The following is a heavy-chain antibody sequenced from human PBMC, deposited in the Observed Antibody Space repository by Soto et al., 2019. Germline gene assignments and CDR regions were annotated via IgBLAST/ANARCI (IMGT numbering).Heavy chain of an antibody. V-gene: IGHV1-2*02. CDR2: INPDTGDT. CDR1: GFTFTVYY. J-gene: IGHJ4*02. CDR3: ARGPQLWLPPSDY. D-gene: IGHD5-18*01. Sequence: SVKASCTTSGFTFTVYYIHWLRQAPGQGLEWMGWINPDTGDTKYAQRFQGRVALTSDTSINTAYMDLSRLRPDDSAVFYCARGPQLWLPPSDYWGQGTLVTVSS.